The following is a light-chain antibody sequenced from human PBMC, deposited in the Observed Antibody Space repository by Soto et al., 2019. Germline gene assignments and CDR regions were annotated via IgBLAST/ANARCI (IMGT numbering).Light chain of an antibody. CDR2: AAS. J-gene: IGKJ5*01. CDR1: QGIRSY. Sequence: DIQLTQSPSFLSASVGDRVTITCRASQGIRSYLAWYQQKPGKATKFLIYAASTLQSGVPSRFSGSGSGTEFTLAISSLQPEDFATYCCQRLDNYPITFGQGTRLEIK. CDR3: QRLDNYPIT. V-gene: IGKV1-9*01.